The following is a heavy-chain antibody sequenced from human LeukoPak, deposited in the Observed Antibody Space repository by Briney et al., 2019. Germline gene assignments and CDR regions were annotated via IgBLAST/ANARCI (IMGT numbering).Heavy chain of an antibody. J-gene: IGHJ3*01. Sequence: PGGSLTLSCAPSGFTINIYAMTRLRQAPGKGLEWVASITVNGGGISYADSVKAPFTISRDNSKNTLYLQMNSLRAGDTAVYYCAKDPNGDYVGAFDGWDQGTRVTVSS. CDR2: ITVNGGGI. D-gene: IGHD4-17*01. V-gene: IGHV3-23*01. CDR1: GFTINIYA. CDR3: AKDPNGDYVGAFDG.